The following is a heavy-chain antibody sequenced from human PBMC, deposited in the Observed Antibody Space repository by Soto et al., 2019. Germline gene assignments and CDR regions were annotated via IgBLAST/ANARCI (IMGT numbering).Heavy chain of an antibody. CDR1: GGSISSSSYY. CDR3: ARSVRYFDWLSHGLGEAFDI. CDR2: IYYSGST. D-gene: IGHD3-9*01. V-gene: IGHV4-39*01. J-gene: IGHJ3*02. Sequence: QLQLQESGPGLVKPSETLSLTCTVSGGSISSSSYYWGWIRQPPGKGLEWIGSIYYSGSTYYNPSLKSRVTITVDTSNNQFSLRLSAVTAADTAVYYCARSVRYFDWLSHGLGEAFDIWGQGTMVTVSS.